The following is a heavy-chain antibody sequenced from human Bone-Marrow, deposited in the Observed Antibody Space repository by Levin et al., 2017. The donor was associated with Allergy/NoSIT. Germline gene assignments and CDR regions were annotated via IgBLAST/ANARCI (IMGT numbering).Heavy chain of an antibody. J-gene: IGHJ3*02. CDR1: GFSFGSHS. D-gene: IGHD3-9*01. Sequence: GGSLRLSCTASGFSFGSHSMNWVRQAPGRGLEWVSSLSSSNSRYYADSMQGRFTTSRDNAKNSLFLEMNSLRAEDTAVYFCARSPLLRYATGGAFDIWGQGTTVIVSS. V-gene: IGHV3-21*01. CDR2: LSSSNSR. CDR3: ARSPLLRYATGGAFDI.